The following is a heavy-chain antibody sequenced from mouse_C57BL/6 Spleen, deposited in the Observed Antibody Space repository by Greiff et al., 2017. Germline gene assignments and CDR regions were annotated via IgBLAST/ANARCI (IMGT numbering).Heavy chain of an antibody. CDR3: ARYYGYDAYAMDY. CDR1: GYTFTSYW. CDR2: IDPSDSST. D-gene: IGHD2-2*01. J-gene: IGHJ4*01. Sequence: QVQLKQPGAELVMPGASVKLSCKASGYTFTSYWMHWVKQRPGQGLEWIGEIDPSDSSTNYNQKFKGKSTLTVDKSSSTAYMQLSSLTSEDSAVYYCARYYGYDAYAMDYWGQGTSVTVSS. V-gene: IGHV1-69*01.